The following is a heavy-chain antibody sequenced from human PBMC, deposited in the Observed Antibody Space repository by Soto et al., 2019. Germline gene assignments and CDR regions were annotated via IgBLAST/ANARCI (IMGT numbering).Heavy chain of an antibody. CDR3: ARDRGLGYDSSGYYRFDY. D-gene: IGHD3-22*01. Sequence: PSETLSLTCTVSGGSISSYYWSWIRQPPGRGLEWIGYIYYSGSTNYNPSLKSRVTISVDTSKNQFSLKLSSVTAADTAVYYCARDRGLGYDSSGYYRFDYWGQGTLVTVSS. V-gene: IGHV4-59*01. CDR2: IYYSGST. J-gene: IGHJ4*02. CDR1: GGSISSYY.